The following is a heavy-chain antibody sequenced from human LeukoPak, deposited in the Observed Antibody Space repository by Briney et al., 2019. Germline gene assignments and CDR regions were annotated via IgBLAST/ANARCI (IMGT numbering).Heavy chain of an antibody. CDR3: ARYGNTDRSGSYDY. CDR1: GFTISSYD. D-gene: IGHD3-10*01. Sequence: AETLSLTCAVSGFTISSYDLSWVRQPPGKGLEWVGYIYYSGSTKYNPSLKSRVIISVDTSNNQFSQTLSSVTAADTAVYYCARYGNTDRSGSYDYWGQGTLVTVSS. V-gene: IGHV4-59*01. CDR2: IYYSGST. J-gene: IGHJ4*02.